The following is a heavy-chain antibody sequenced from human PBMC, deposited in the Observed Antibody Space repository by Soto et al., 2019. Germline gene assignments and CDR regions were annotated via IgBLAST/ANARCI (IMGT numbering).Heavy chain of an antibody. D-gene: IGHD3-3*01. Sequence: GGSLRLSCAASGFTFSSYAMSWVRQAPGKGLEWVSAISGSGGSTYYADSVKGRFTISRDNSKNTLYLQMNSLRAEDTAVYYCAKVREVYDFWSGYYTGYWGQGTLVTVPS. J-gene: IGHJ4*02. CDR3: AKVREVYDFWSGYYTGY. V-gene: IGHV3-23*01. CDR1: GFTFSSYA. CDR2: ISGSGGST.